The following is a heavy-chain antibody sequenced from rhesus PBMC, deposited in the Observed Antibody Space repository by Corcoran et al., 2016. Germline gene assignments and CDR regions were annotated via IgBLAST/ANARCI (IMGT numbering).Heavy chain of an antibody. CDR2: IPSSGST. Sequence: QVQLQESGPGLVKPSETLSLTCAVSGYSISGYYWSWIRQPPGKGLEWIGYIPSSGSTSYNPSRKSRVTNSRDTAKNQFALKLSSVTAADTAVYYCAREPSNTVGLDSWGQGVVVTVSS. D-gene: IGHD4-23*01. V-gene: IGHV4-122*02. J-gene: IGHJ6*01. CDR3: AREPSNTVGLDS. CDR1: GYSISGYY.